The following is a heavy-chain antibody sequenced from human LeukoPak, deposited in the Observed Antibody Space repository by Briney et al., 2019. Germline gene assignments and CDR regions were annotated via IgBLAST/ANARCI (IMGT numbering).Heavy chain of an antibody. J-gene: IGHJ6*03. V-gene: IGHV1-2*02. Sequence: ASVKVSCKASGYTFTGYYMHWVRQAPGQGLEWRGWINPNSGGTNYAQKFQGRVTMTRDTSISTAYMELSRLRSDDTAVYYCARDRDYVWGSYRSYYYYMDVWGKGTTVTVSS. CDR3: ARDRDYVWGSYRSYYYYMDV. CDR2: INPNSGGT. D-gene: IGHD3-16*02. CDR1: GYTFTGYY.